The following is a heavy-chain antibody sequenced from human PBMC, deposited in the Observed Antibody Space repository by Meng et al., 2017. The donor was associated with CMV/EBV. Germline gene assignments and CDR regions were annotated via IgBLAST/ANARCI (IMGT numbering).Heavy chain of an antibody. CDR3: ARAAYLPEIQLWSRSYYYYGMDV. Sequence: LSLTCAASGFTFSSYAMHWVRQAPGKGLEWVAVISYDGSNKYYADSVKGRFTISRDNSKNTLYLQMNSLRAEDTAVYYCARAAYLPEIQLWSRSYYYYGMDVWGQGTTVTVSS. J-gene: IGHJ6*02. D-gene: IGHD5-18*01. V-gene: IGHV3-30*04. CDR1: GFTFSSYA. CDR2: ISYDGSNK.